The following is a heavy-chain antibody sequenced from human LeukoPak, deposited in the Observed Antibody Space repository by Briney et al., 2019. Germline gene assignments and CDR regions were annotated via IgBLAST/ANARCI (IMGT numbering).Heavy chain of an antibody. Sequence: GGSLRLSCAASGFTFSDYYMSWIRQAPGKGLEWVSAISGSGGSRYYADSVKGRFTISRDNSKNTVYMQMNSLRAEDTAVYYCAKTDSSGYSYFDYWGQGTLVTVSS. J-gene: IGHJ4*02. CDR3: AKTDSSGYSYFDY. CDR1: GFTFSDYY. CDR2: ISGSGGSR. V-gene: IGHV3-23*01. D-gene: IGHD3-22*01.